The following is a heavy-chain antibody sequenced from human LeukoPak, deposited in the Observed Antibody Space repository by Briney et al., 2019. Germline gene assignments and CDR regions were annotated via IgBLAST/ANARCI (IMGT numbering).Heavy chain of an antibody. V-gene: IGHV4-39*01. CDR3: ARQAAGPAAIFWFDP. CDR2: IYYSGST. D-gene: IGHD2-2*01. J-gene: IGHJ5*02. CDR1: GGSISSSSYY. Sequence: ASETLSLTCTVSGGSISSSSYYWGWIRQPPGKGLEWIGSIYYSGSTNCNPSLKSRVTISVDTSKNQFSLKLSSVTAADTAVYYCARQAAGPAAIFWFDPWGQGTLVTVSS.